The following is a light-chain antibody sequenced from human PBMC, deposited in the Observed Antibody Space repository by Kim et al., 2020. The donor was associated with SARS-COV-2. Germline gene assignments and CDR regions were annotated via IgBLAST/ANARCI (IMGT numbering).Light chain of an antibody. Sequence: ASLVDRVTISCRASQSISVWLAWYQQKPAKAPKLLIYTASALEGGVPSRFSGSGSGTDFTLTISSLQPEDFATYFCLQHNTYPITFGQGTRLEIK. CDR3: LQHNTYPIT. V-gene: IGKV1-5*03. CDR2: TAS. J-gene: IGKJ5*01. CDR1: QSISVW.